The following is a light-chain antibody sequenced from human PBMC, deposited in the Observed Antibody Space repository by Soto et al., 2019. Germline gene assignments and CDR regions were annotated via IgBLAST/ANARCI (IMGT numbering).Light chain of an antibody. J-gene: IGKJ1*01. Sequence: EIVVTQSPGTLSLSPGERATLSCRASQTISGSDLAWFQQKPVQAPRLLIYGASSRATGIPDRFSGSGSGTDFTLTISRLEPEDFAVYYCQQYSRSPRTFGQGTKVDIK. CDR1: QTISGSD. CDR2: GAS. CDR3: QQYSRSPRT. V-gene: IGKV3-20*01.